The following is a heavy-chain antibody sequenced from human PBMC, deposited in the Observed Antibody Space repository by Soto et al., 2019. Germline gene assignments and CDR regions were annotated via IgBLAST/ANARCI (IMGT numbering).Heavy chain of an antibody. CDR3: AKDGPDHHTGGFYYYYGMDV. J-gene: IGHJ6*02. Sequence: PGGSLRLSCAASGFTFSSYAMSRVRQAPGKGLEWVSAISGSGGSTYYADSVKGRFTISRDNSKNTLYLQMNSLRAEDTAVYYCAKDGPDHHTGGFYYYYGMDVWGQGTTVTVSS. V-gene: IGHV3-23*01. CDR2: ISGSGGST. D-gene: IGHD3-10*01. CDR1: GFTFSSYA.